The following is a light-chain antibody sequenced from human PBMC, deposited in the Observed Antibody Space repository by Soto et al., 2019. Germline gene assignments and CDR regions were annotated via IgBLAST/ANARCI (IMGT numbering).Light chain of an antibody. V-gene: IGKV3-15*01. CDR2: GAS. CDR3: QQYHFWPLT. Sequence: EIVMTQSPATLSVSPGERATLSCRANQNISSNLAWYQQKSGQPPRLLIYGASTRATGFPARFSGSGSGTDFILTISSLQSEDFALYFCQQYHFWPLTVGGGTKVDSK. J-gene: IGKJ4*01. CDR1: QNISSN.